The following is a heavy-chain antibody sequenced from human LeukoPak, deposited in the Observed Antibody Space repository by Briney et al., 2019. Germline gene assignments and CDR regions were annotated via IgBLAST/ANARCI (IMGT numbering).Heavy chain of an antibody. Sequence: ASVKVSCKASGYTFTGYYMHWVRQAPGQGLEWMGWINPNSGGTNYAQKFQGRVTMTRDTSISTAYMELSRLRSDDTAVYYCARITVGNYYYYMDVWGKGTTVTVSS. CDR1: GYTFTGYY. CDR2: INPNSGGT. CDR3: ARITVGNYYYYMDV. J-gene: IGHJ6*03. D-gene: IGHD4-11*01. V-gene: IGHV1-2*02.